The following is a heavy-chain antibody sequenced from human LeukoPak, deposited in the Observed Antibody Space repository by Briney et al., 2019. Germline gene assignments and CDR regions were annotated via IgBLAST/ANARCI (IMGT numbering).Heavy chain of an antibody. CDR1: GFTFSSYG. V-gene: IGHV3-30*02. CDR3: ANDRGLRFLEWLSDEFDY. Sequence: GGSLRLSCAASGFTFSSYGMHWVRQAPGKGLEWVTFIRYDGSNKYYADSVKGRFTISRDNSKNTLYLQMNSLRAEDTAVYYCANDRGLRFLEWLSDEFDYWGQGTLVTVSS. D-gene: IGHD3-3*01. CDR2: IRYDGSNK. J-gene: IGHJ4*02.